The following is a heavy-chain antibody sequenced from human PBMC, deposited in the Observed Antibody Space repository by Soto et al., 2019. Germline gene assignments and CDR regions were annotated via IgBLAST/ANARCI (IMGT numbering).Heavy chain of an antibody. CDR3: AKLVWVETVGGTGPEYNWLGP. V-gene: IGHV3-23*01. D-gene: IGHD6-19*01. Sequence: QPGGSLRRSCAASGFTFSSYSMNGCRQAPGKGLQWVSTSTTRGDNTYYAASVKGRFTISRDESKNTLYLQMNSLGAEDTAVYYCAKLVWVETVGGTGPEYNWLGPWGRGTLVTVCS. CDR1: GFTFSSYS. J-gene: IGHJ5*02. CDR2: STTRGDNT.